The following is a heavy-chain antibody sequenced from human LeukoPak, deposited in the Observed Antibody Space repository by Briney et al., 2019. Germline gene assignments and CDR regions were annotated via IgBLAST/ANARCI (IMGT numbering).Heavy chain of an antibody. D-gene: IGHD1-26*01. CDR2: IYYSGST. J-gene: IGHJ4*02. CDR3: ARESSGSYIIPYYFDS. Sequence: PSETLSLTCTVSGGSISSRSYYWGWIRQPPGKKLEWIGSIYYSGSTYYNPSLKSRVTMSVDTSKNQVSLKLSSVTAADTAVYYCARESSGSYIIPYYFDSWGQGTLVTVSS. V-gene: IGHV4-39*07. CDR1: GGSISSRSYY.